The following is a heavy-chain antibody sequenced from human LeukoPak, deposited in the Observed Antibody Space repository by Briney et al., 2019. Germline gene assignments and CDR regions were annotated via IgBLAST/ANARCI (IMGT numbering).Heavy chain of an antibody. D-gene: IGHD3-10*01. CDR2: ISTTTTNTV. Sequence: GGSLRLSCAASGFTFSNYGMHWVRQAPGKGLEWVSYISTTTTNTVYYADSVKGRFTISRDNAKNSLYLQMSSLRDEDTAVYFCARVWTYYFGSGTHYTFDFWGQGTLVTVSS. CDR1: GFTFSNYG. CDR3: ARVWTYYFGSGTHYTFDF. V-gene: IGHV3-48*02. J-gene: IGHJ4*02.